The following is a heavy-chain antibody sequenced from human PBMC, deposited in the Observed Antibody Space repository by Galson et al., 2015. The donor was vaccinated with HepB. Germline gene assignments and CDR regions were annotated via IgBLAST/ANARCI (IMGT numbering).Heavy chain of an antibody. V-gene: IGHV3-33*01. D-gene: IGHD2-2*01. CDR1: GFTFRSYG. Sequence: SLRLPCAASGFTFRSYGMHWVRQAPGTGLEWVAVIWYDGSNKYYADSVKGRFTISRDNSKNTLYLQMNSLRAEDTAVYYCAREFYCSSTSCYFPPPSYYMDVWGKGTTVTVSS. J-gene: IGHJ6*03. CDR3: AREFYCSSTSCYFPPPSYYMDV. CDR2: IWYDGSNK.